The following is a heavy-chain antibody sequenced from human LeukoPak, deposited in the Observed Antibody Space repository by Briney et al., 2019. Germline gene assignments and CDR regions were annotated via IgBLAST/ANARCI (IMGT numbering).Heavy chain of an antibody. CDR2: IWNDGNNK. CDR3: ARHIWKGSCRSTSCSSLDY. Sequence: GGSLRLSCAASGFTFSNYGMEWVRQAPGKGLEWVALIWNDGNNKHYADSVKGRFSISRDNSKNTLYLQMSSLRAEDTAVYYCARHIWKGSCRSTSCSSLDYWGQGTLVTVSS. CDR1: GFTFSNYG. J-gene: IGHJ4*02. D-gene: IGHD2-2*01. V-gene: IGHV3-33*01.